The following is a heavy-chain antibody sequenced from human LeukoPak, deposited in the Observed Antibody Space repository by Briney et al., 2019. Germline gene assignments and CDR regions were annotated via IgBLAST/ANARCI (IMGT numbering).Heavy chain of an antibody. CDR2: INPNSGGT. CDR1: GYTFTGYY. V-gene: IGHV1-2*02. D-gene: IGHD6-13*01. CDR3: ASPDIAAAWNDAFDI. Sequence: ASVKVSCKASGYTFTGYYMHWVRQAPGQGLEWMGWINPNSGGTNYAQKFQGRVTMTRDTSISTAYMELSRLRSDDTAVYYCASPDIAAAWNDAFDIWGQGTMVTVSS. J-gene: IGHJ3*02.